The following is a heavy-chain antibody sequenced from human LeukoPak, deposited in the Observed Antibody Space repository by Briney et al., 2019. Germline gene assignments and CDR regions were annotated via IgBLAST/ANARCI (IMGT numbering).Heavy chain of an antibody. CDR1: GGSFSGYY. CDR3: ARGPRNYYGSGSYYNN. Sequence: SETLSLTCAVYGGSFSGYYWSWIRQPPGKGLEWIGEVNHSGSTNYNPSLKSRVTISVDTSKNQFSLKLSSVTAADTAVYYCARGPRNYYGSGSYYNNWGRGTLVTVSS. CDR2: VNHSGST. J-gene: IGHJ4*02. V-gene: IGHV4-34*01. D-gene: IGHD3-10*01.